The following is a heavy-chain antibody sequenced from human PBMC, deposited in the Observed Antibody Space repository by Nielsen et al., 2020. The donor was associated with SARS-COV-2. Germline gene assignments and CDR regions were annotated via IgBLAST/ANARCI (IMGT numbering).Heavy chain of an antibody. CDR1: GYTFTSYG. J-gene: IGHJ5*02. D-gene: IGHD2-2*02. V-gene: IGHV1-18*01. CDR3: ARVVPAAILAESWFDP. CDR2: ISAYNGNT. Sequence: ASVKVSCKASGYTFTSYGISWVRQAPGQGLEWMGWISAYNGNTNYAQKLQGRVTMTTDTSTSTAYMELRSLRSDDTAVYYCARVVPAAILAESWFDPWGQGTLVTVSS.